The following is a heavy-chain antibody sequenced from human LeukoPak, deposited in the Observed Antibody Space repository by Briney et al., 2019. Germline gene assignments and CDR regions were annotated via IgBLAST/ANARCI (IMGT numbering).Heavy chain of an antibody. CDR2: IYYGGSA. V-gene: IGHV4-59*08. CDR1: GGSVGSYY. J-gene: IGHJ4*02. CDR3: ARHGSSYSFDY. Sequence: SETLSLSCTVSGGSVGSYYWSWIRQPPGKGLEWIGYIYYGGSANYNPSLNSRATISIDRSKNQFSLKLSSLNAADTAVYYCARHGSSYSFDYWGQGTLVTVSS. D-gene: IGHD6-13*01.